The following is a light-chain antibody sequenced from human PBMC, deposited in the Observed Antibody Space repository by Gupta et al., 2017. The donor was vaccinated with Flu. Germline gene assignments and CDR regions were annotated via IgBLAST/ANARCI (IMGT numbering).Light chain of an antibody. J-gene: IGKJ4*01. CDR3: QQRSEWPLT. Sequence: ETVLTQSPATLSLSSEESATLSCRASQNVGRQLAWYQQKPARAPRLLISDASNRATDIPARFSGSGSGTEFTLTISSLEAEDFAVYVCQQRSEWPLTFGGGTKVEI. CDR1: QNVGRQ. V-gene: IGKV3-11*01. CDR2: DAS.